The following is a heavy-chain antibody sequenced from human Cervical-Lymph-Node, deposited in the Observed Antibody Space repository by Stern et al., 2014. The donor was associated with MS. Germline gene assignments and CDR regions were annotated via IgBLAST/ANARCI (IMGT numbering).Heavy chain of an antibody. Sequence: QMQLVQSGAEVKKPGASVKVSCKTSGYTFTSDDINWVRQASGQGLEWMGWMNPDSGDTGYAQKFQGRLTITRDTSISTAYMELTTLRSEDTAVYYCTKAWDSSGQGTLVIVSS. V-gene: IGHV1-8*01. CDR3: TKAWDS. CDR2: MNPDSGDT. J-gene: IGHJ4*02. CDR1: GYTFTSDD.